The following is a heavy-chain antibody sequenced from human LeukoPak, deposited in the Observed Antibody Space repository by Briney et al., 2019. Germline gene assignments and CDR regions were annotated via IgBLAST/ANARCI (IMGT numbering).Heavy chain of an antibody. CDR2: ITSSSSYI. V-gene: IGHV3-21*01. CDR3: ARDPYSGGYGDYYYYYMDV. Sequence: KPGGSLRLSCAASGFTFSSYTMNWVRQAPGKGPEWVSSITSSSSYIYYADSVKGRFTISRDNAKNSLYLQINSLRAEDTAVYYCARDPYSGGYGDYYYYYMDVWGKGTTVTISS. J-gene: IGHJ6*03. D-gene: IGHD1-26*01. CDR1: GFTFSSYT.